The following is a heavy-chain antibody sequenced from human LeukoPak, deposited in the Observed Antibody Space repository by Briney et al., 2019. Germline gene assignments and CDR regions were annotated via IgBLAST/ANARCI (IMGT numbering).Heavy chain of an antibody. D-gene: IGHD3-10*01. Sequence: GESLKISCKGSGYNFTNYWIGWVRQMPGKGLEWMGIIYPGDSDTRYSPSFQGQVTISADKSISTAYLQWSSLKASDTAMYYCARLVGNYYGSDRGYFDYWGQGTLVTVSS. J-gene: IGHJ4*02. CDR3: ARLVGNYYGSDRGYFDY. V-gene: IGHV5-51*01. CDR1: GYNFTNYW. CDR2: IYPGDSDT.